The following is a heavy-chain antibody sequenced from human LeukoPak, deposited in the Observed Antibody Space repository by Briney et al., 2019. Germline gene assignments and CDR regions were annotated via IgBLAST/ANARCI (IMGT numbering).Heavy chain of an antibody. CDR3: AKAPPKEHDFWSGYYNYMDV. V-gene: IGHV4-34*01. CDR1: GGSFSDYY. J-gene: IGHJ6*03. D-gene: IGHD3-3*01. CDR2: INQSGST. Sequence: PSETLSLTCAVYGGSFSDYYWSCVRQPPGKGLDWIGEINQSGSTNYNPSLKSRVTISLDTSNNHFSLRLNSVTAADTAVYYCAKAPPKEHDFWSGYYNYMDVWGKGTTVTVSS.